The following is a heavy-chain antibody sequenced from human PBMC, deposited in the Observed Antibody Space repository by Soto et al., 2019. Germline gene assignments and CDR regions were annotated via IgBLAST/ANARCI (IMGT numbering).Heavy chain of an antibody. D-gene: IGHD6-13*01. Sequence: PSETLSLTCTVSGGSISRSSYYWGWIRQPPGKGLEWIGSIYYSGNTYYNPSLKSRVTISVDTAKNQFSLKLSSVTAADTAVYYCARRYSSSLXFWGQGTLVTVSS. CDR2: IYYSGNT. J-gene: IGHJ4*02. CDR1: GGSISRSSYY. CDR3: ARRYSSSLXF. V-gene: IGHV4-39*01.